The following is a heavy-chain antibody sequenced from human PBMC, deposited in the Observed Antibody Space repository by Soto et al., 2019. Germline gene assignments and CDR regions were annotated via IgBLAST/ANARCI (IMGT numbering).Heavy chain of an antibody. Sequence: PSETLSLTCAVSGGSISSSNWWSWVRQPPGKGLEWIGEIYHSGSTNYNPSLKSRVTISVDKSKNQFSLKLSSVTAADTALYYCARSNSGNYYEVFDYWGQGTLVTVSS. V-gene: IGHV4-4*02. J-gene: IGHJ4*02. D-gene: IGHD1-26*01. CDR1: GGSISSSNW. CDR2: IYHSGST. CDR3: ARSNSGNYYEVFDY.